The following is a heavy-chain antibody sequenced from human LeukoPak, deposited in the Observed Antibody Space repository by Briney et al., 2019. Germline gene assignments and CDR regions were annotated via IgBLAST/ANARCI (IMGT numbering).Heavy chain of an antibody. Sequence: ASVKVSCKASGYTLTDSFLHWVRQTPGQGLEWMGWFNPNSGGTGFAQKFQGRVTMTRDTSISTAYMELSSLRFDDTAVYYCARAQGTLGYCTTTSCYEIDYWGQATLATVCS. CDR2: FNPNSGGT. CDR3: ARAQGTLGYCTTTSCYEIDY. CDR1: GYTLTDSF. V-gene: IGHV1-2*02. D-gene: IGHD2-2*01. J-gene: IGHJ4*02.